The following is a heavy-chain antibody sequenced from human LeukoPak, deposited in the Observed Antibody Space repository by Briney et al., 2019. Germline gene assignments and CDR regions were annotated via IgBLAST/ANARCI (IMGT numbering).Heavy chain of an antibody. V-gene: IGHV1-69*01. J-gene: IGHJ3*02. CDR1: GGTFSSYA. CDR2: IIPIFATA. Sequence: GSSVKVSCKASGGTFSSYAISWVRQAPGQGLEWMGGIIPIFATANYAQKLQGRVTITADESTSTAYMELSSLRSEDTAVYYCASPSSGYYRDAFDIWGQGAMVTVSS. CDR3: ASPSSGYYRDAFDI. D-gene: IGHD3-22*01.